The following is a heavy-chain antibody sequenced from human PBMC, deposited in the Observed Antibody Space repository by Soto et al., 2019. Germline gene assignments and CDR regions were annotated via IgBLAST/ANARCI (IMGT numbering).Heavy chain of an antibody. CDR1: GYTFTSYY. J-gene: IGHJ4*02. Sequence: ASVKVSCKASGYTFTSYYMHWVRQAPGQGLEWMGIINPSGGSTSYAQKFQGRVTMTRDTSTSTVYMELSSLRSEDTAVYYCARSLIDYYGSGTREYYFDYWGQGTLVTAPQ. V-gene: IGHV1-46*03. D-gene: IGHD3-10*01. CDR3: ARSLIDYYGSGTREYYFDY. CDR2: INPSGGST.